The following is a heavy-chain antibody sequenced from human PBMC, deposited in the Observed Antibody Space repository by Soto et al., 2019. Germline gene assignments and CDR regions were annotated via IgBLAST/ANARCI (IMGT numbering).Heavy chain of an antibody. J-gene: IGHJ6*02. Sequence: GGSLRLSCAASGFTFSSYWMSWVRQAPGKGLEWVANIKQDGSEKYYVDSVKGRFTISRDNAKNSLYLQMNSLRAEDTAVYYCARDLGSGIYYYYGMDVWGQGTTVTVSS. CDR3: ARDLGSGIYYYYGMDV. D-gene: IGHD3-10*01. V-gene: IGHV3-7*05. CDR2: IKQDGSEK. CDR1: GFTFSSYW.